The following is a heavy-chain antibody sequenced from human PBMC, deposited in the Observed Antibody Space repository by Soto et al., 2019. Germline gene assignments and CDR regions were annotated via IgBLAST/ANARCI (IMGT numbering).Heavy chain of an antibody. J-gene: IGHJ6*03. Sequence: QVQLVQSGAEVKKPGASVKVSCKASGYTFTSYGISWVRQAPGQGLEWMGWISAYNGNTNYAQKLQGRVTMTTDTCTSTAYMELRSLRSDDTAVYYCAREEWLRSSLTYYYYMDVWGKGTTVTVSS. CDR1: GYTFTSYG. CDR2: ISAYNGNT. CDR3: AREEWLRSSLTYYYYMDV. V-gene: IGHV1-18*01. D-gene: IGHD5-12*01.